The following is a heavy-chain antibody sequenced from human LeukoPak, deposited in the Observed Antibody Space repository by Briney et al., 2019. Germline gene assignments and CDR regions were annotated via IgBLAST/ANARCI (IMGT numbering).Heavy chain of an antibody. D-gene: IGHD3-9*01. CDR2: INEDGSTI. Sequence: GGSLRLSCAVSGFTLTDWWMHWVRQAPGKGLMWVSRINEDGSTINYADSVEGRFTISSDRAKNTLYLQMNSLRVEDTAVYFCARDLTGGREVWGQGTLVTVSS. CDR1: GFTLTDWW. CDR3: ARDLTGGREV. V-gene: IGHV3-74*01. J-gene: IGHJ4*02.